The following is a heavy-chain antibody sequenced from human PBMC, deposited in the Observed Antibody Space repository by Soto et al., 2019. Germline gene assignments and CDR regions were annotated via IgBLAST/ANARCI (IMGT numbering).Heavy chain of an antibody. CDR2: MNPDGSAI. D-gene: IGHD2-15*01. Sequence: EVQLVESGGGLVQPGGSLRLSCVVSGFTFSSSWMHWVRQGPGKGLVWVSRMNPDGSAINYADSVKGRFTTSRDNAKNILYLQMNSLGAEDTALYYCVTGWSEYWGQGTLVTVSS. CDR1: GFTFSSSW. J-gene: IGHJ4*02. V-gene: IGHV3-74*01. CDR3: VTGWSEY.